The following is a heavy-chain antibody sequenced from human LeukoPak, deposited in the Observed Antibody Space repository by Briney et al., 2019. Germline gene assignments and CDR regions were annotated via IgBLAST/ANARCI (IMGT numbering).Heavy chain of an antibody. CDR3: AKDTVSPHWYFDL. CDR1: GFTFSTFV. J-gene: IGHJ2*01. CDR2: ISYDGSNK. Sequence: GGSLRLSCAASGFTFSTFVMHWVRQAPGKELEWVAVISYDGSNKYYADSVKGRFTISGDNSKNTLYLQMNSLRAEDTAVYYCAKDTVSPHWYFDLWGRGTLVTVSS. V-gene: IGHV3-30*18.